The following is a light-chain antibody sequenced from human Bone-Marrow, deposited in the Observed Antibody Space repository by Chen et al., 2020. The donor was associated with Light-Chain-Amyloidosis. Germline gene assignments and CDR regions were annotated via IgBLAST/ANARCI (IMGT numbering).Light chain of an antibody. J-gene: IGLJ2*01. V-gene: IGLV3-25*03. CDR3: QSADSSGTYEVI. CDR2: RDT. CDR1: DLPTKY. Sequence: SYDLPQPPSVSVSPGQTARITCSGDDLPTKYAYWYQQNPGQAPVLVIHRDTERPSGISERFSGSSSGTTATLTISGVQAEDEADYHCQSADSSGTYEVIFGGGTKLTVL.